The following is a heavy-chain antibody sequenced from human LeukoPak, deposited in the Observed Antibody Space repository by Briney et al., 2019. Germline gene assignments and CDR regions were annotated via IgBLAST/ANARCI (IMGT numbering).Heavy chain of an antibody. V-gene: IGHV3-7*01. CDR2: IKQRGSEK. D-gene: IGHD2/OR15-2a*01. CDR3: ARVGIDYLASYHFDH. CDR1: GFTFNYSW. Sequence: GGSLRLSCAASGFTFNYSWMSWVRQAPGKGLEGVANIKQRGSEKSYVDSVKGRFSISRDNTKNSVFLQMNSLRAEDTAVYYCARVGIDYLASYHFDHWGRGTLVTVSS. J-gene: IGHJ4*02.